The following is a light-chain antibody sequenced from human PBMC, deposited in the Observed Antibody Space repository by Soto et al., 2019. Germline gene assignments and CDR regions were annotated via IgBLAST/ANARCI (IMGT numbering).Light chain of an antibody. Sequence: QSARTQPASVSGSPGQSITISCTGTSSDVGGYNYVSWYQQHPGEAPKLMIYEVSNQPSGVSNRFSGSKSGNTASLTISGLQAEDEADYYCSSYTSSDTDVFGTGTKVTVL. CDR1: SSDVGGYNY. J-gene: IGLJ1*01. CDR2: EVS. V-gene: IGLV2-14*01. CDR3: SSYTSSDTDV.